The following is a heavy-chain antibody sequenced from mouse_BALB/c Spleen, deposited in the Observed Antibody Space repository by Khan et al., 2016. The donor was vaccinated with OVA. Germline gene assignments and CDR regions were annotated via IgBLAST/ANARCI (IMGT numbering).Heavy chain of an antibody. CDR1: GYSITSDYA. V-gene: IGHV3-2*02. Sequence: QLVESGLGLVKPSQSLSLTCTVTGYSITSDYAWNWIRQFPGNKLEWMGYISYSGSTNYNPALKSRISITRDTSKNQFFLQLNSVTTEDTATYYCARDGSRYNYAMDYWGQGTTVTVSS. J-gene: IGHJ4*01. D-gene: IGHD2-3*01. CDR3: ARDGSRYNYAMDY. CDR2: ISYSGST.